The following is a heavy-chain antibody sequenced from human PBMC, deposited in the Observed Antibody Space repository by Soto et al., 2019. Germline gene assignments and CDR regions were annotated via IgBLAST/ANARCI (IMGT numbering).Heavy chain of an antibody. V-gene: IGHV4-28*01. CDR2: IYYSGTT. D-gene: IGHD1-26*01. CDR3: ARREIQGPIDY. CDR1: GHSISISNW. Sequence: SGTLSLTCAVSGHSISISNWWGWIRQPPGKGLEWIGYIYYSGTTYYNPSLKSRVTMSVDTSKNQFSLKLTSVTAVDTAVYYCARREIQGPIDYWGQGTLVTVSS. J-gene: IGHJ4*02.